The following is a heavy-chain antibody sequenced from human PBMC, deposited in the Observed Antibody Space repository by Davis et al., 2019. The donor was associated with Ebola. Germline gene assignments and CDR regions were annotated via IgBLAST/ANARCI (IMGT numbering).Heavy chain of an antibody. V-gene: IGHV3-23*01. J-gene: IGHJ4*02. CDR2: ISGSGGST. D-gene: IGHD3-3*01. CDR1: GFTFSSYA. Sequence: GESLKISCAASGFTFSSYAMSWVRQGPGKGLEWVSAISGSGGSTYYADSVKGRFTISRDNSKNTLYLQMNSLRAEDTAVYYCAKAGWAERLLSHYFDYWGQGTLVTVSS. CDR3: AKAGWAERLLSHYFDY.